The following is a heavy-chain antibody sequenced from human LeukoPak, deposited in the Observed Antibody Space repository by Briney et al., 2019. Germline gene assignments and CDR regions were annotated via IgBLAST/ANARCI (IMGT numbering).Heavy chain of an antibody. Sequence: GGSLRLSCAASGFTFSSNWMSWVRQAPGKGLEWVAIIKQDGSEEYYVDSVKGRFTISRDDAKNSLYLQMNSLRDEDTAVYYCARALTALAAYDYWGQGALVTVSS. J-gene: IGHJ4*02. CDR1: GFTFSSNW. D-gene: IGHD1-14*01. CDR2: IKQDGSEE. V-gene: IGHV3-7*05. CDR3: ARALTALAAYDY.